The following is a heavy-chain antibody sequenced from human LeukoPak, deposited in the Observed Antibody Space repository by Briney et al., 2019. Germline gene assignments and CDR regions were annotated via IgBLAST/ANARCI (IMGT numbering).Heavy chain of an antibody. V-gene: IGHV3-66*03. Sequence: GGSLRLSCAASGFTVSSSSMNWVRQPPGKGLEWVSFIYGSGTTYYGDSVKGRFTISRDNSKNPLYLQMISLRAEDTAVYYCARDRGGDGGFDSWGRGTLVTVSS. D-gene: IGHD3-10*01. CDR2: IYGSGTT. CDR1: GFTVSSSS. CDR3: ARDRGGDGGFDS. J-gene: IGHJ4*02.